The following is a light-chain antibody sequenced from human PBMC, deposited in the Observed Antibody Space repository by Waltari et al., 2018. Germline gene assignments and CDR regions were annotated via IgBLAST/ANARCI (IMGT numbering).Light chain of an antibody. CDR2: YAS. CDR3: HHDVRLLAT. CDR1: QSVSSA. V-gene: IGKV3-20*01. J-gene: IGKJ1*01. Sequence: SSRASQSVSSALAWYKQKPGQGPRVLMYYASNRATGIPDRCSGNGSGTEFSLTISRLEPDDFAVYCCHHDVRLLATFGQGTTVEI.